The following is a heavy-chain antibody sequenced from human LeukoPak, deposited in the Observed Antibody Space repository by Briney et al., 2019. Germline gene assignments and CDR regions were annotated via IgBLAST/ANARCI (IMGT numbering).Heavy chain of an antibody. D-gene: IGHD2-15*01. CDR1: AFSLSAYN. J-gene: IGHJ4*02. V-gene: IGHV3-30-3*01. CDR3: ARDAVIRVVVVAATYFDY. Sequence: PGGSLRLSCAASAFSLSAYNMNWVRQAPGKGLEWVAVISYDGSNKYYADSVKGRFTISRDNSKNTLYLQMNSLRAEDTAVYYCARDAVIRVVVVAATYFDYWGQGTLVTVSS. CDR2: ISYDGSNK.